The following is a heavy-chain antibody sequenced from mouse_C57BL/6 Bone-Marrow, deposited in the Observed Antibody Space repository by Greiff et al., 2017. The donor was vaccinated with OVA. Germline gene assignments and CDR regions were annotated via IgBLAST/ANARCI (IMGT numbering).Heavy chain of an antibody. J-gene: IGHJ1*03. D-gene: IGHD1-1*01. Sequence: EVQLQQSGPGLVKPSQTVFLTCTVTGISITTGNYRWSWIRQFPGNKLEWIGYIYYSGTITYNPSLTSRTTITRDTPKNQFFLEMNSLTAEDTATYYCARGSSSPYWYFDVWGTGTTVTVSS. CDR1: GISITTGNYR. CDR2: IYYSGTI. CDR3: ARGSSSPYWYFDV. V-gene: IGHV3-5*01.